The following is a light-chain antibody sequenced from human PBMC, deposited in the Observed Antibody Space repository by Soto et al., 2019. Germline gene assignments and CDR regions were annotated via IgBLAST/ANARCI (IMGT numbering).Light chain of an antibody. CDR2: KAS. J-gene: IGKJ2*01. Sequence: DIQMTQSPSTLSASVGDRVTISCRASKSISSWLAWYQQKPGKAPKLLIYKASSLESGVPSRFSGSGSGTEFTLTISSLQPDDLATYYCLQYNSYFTFGQGTKLEIK. V-gene: IGKV1-5*03. CDR3: LQYNSYFT. CDR1: KSISSW.